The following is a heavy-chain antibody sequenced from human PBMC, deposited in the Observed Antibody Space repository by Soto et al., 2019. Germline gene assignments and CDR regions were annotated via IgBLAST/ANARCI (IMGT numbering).Heavy chain of an antibody. V-gene: IGHV4-59*08. Sequence: PSETLSLTCTVSGGSISSYYWSWIRQPPGKGLEWIGYIYYSGSTNYNPSLKSRVTISVDTSKNQFSLKLSSVTAADTAVYYCARHRSGYSYGLDYWGQGTLVTVSS. CDR2: IYYSGST. J-gene: IGHJ4*02. CDR3: ARHRSGYSYGLDY. D-gene: IGHD5-18*01. CDR1: GGSISSYY.